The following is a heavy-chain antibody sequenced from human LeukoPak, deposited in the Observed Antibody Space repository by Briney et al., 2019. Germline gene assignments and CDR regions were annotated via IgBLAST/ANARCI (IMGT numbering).Heavy chain of an antibody. Sequence: GGSLRLSCAASGFTFSSYWMNWVRQAPGKGLVWVSRIKTDGSSISYADSVKGRFTISRDNAKNTLYLQMNSLRAEDTAVYYCARDGASYGYYYMDVWGKGTTVTVSS. J-gene: IGHJ6*03. V-gene: IGHV3-74*01. CDR1: GFTFSSYW. D-gene: IGHD5-18*01. CDR3: ARDGASYGYYYMDV. CDR2: IKTDGSSI.